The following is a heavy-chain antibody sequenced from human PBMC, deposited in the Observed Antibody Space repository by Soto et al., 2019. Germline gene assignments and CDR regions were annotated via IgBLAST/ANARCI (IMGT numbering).Heavy chain of an antibody. J-gene: IGHJ5*02. Sequence: PGGSLRLSCAASGFTFSTYAMAWVRQAPGKGLEWVAVISYDGNNKYYADSVKGRFTISRDNSKNSLYLQTNSLRAEDTAVYYCARDADTAMFNWFDPWGQGTLVTVSS. CDR2: ISYDGNNK. CDR1: GFTFSTYA. CDR3: ARDADTAMFNWFDP. D-gene: IGHD5-18*01. V-gene: IGHV3-30-3*01.